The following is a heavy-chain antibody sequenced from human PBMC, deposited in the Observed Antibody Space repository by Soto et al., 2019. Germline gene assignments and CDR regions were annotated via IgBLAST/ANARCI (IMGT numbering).Heavy chain of an antibody. Sequence: PGGSLRLSCAASGFTFSSYEMNWVRQAPGKGLEWVSYISSSGSTIYYADSVKGRFTISRDNAKNSLYLQMNSLRAEDTAVYYCARERGDIVVVVAAYFDYWGQGTLVTVSS. CDR1: GFTFSSYE. J-gene: IGHJ4*02. D-gene: IGHD2-15*01. CDR3: ARERGDIVVVVAAYFDY. V-gene: IGHV3-48*03. CDR2: ISSSGSTI.